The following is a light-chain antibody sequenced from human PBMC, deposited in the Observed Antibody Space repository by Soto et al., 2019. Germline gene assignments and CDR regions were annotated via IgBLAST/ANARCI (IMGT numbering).Light chain of an antibody. V-gene: IGKV1-39*01. CDR2: AAS. CDR1: QSISSY. J-gene: IGKJ5*01. Sequence: IQLTHSPSSLSASVGDRVTITCRASQSISSYLNWYQQKPGKAPKLLIYAASSLQSGVPSRFSGSGSGTGFTFTISSLQPEDFATYYCQQYESLPLTFGQGTRLEIK. CDR3: QQYESLPLT.